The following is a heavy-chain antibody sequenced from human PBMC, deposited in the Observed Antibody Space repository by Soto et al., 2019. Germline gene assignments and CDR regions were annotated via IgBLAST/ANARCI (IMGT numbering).Heavy chain of an antibody. V-gene: IGHV3-9*01. D-gene: IGHD6-19*01. CDR2: ISWNSGSI. J-gene: IGHJ4*02. CDR1: GFTFDDYA. CDR3: AKALSSGSTDFDY. Sequence: EVQLVESGGGLVQPGRSLRLSCAASGFTFDDYAMQWVRQAPGKGLEWVSGISWNSGSIGYADSVKGRFTISRDNAKNSLYLQMNSLRAEDTALYYCAKALSSGSTDFDYWGQGTLVTVSS.